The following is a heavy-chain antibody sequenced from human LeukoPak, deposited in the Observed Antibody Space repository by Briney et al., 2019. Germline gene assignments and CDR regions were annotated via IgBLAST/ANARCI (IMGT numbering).Heavy chain of an antibody. CDR1: GGTFSSYA. Sequence: SVKVSCKASGGTFSSYAISWVRQAPGQGLEWMGRIIPILGIANYAQKFQGRVTITADKSTSTAYMELSSLRSEDTAVYYCARDLVGGIVATIDANPFDYWGQGTLVTVSS. D-gene: IGHD5-12*01. CDR3: ARDLVGGIVATIDANPFDY. J-gene: IGHJ4*02. CDR2: IIPILGIA. V-gene: IGHV1-69*04.